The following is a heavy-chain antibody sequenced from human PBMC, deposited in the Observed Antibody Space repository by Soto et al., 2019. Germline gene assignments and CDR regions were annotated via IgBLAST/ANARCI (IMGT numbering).Heavy chain of an antibody. Sequence: PSETLSLTCTVSGGSISSYYWSWIRQPPGKGLEWIGYIYYSGSTNYNPSLKSRVTISVDTSKNQFSLKLSSVTAADTAVYYCARGVRGVISRWFEPWGQGTRVTVSS. D-gene: IGHD3-10*01. CDR2: IYYSGST. J-gene: IGHJ5*02. CDR3: ARGVRGVISRWFEP. V-gene: IGHV4-59*01. CDR1: GGSISSYY.